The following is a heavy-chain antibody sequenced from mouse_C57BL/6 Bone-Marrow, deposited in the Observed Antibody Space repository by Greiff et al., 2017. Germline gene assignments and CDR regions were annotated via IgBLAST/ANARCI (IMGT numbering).Heavy chain of an antibody. CDR1: GYTFTSYW. CDR3: ARRDPAWFAY. CDR2: IYPGSGST. D-gene: IGHD3-3*01. Sequence: VQLQQPGAELVKPGASVKMSCKASGYTFTSYWITWVKQRPGQGLEWIGDIYPGSGSTNYNEKFKSKATLTVATSSSTAYMQLSRLTSEDSAVYYCARRDPAWFAYGGQGTLVTVSA. V-gene: IGHV1-55*01. J-gene: IGHJ3*01.